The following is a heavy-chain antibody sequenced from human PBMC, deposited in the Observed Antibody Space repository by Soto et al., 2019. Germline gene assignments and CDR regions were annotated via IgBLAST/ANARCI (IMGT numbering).Heavy chain of an antibody. CDR1: GGSISSYY. Sequence: SETLSLTCTVSGGSISSYYWSWIRQPPGKGLEWIGYIYYSGSTNYNPSLKSRVTISVDTSKNQFSLKLSSVTAADTAVYHCARADGDPGEPDAFDIWGQGTMVTVSS. V-gene: IGHV4-59*01. J-gene: IGHJ3*02. CDR3: ARADGDPGEPDAFDI. CDR2: IYYSGST. D-gene: IGHD4-17*01.